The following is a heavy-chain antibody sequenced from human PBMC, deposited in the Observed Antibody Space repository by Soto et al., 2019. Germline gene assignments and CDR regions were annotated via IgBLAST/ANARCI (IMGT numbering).Heavy chain of an antibody. CDR1: GYTFTSYA. CDR3: AITKAYSSSWYSYYYYYGMDV. D-gene: IGHD6-13*01. V-gene: IGHV1-3*01. J-gene: IGHJ6*02. Sequence: VSVKVSCKSSGYTFTSYAMHWVRQAPGQRLEWMGWINAGNGNTKYSQKFQGRVTITRDTSASTAYMELSSLRSEDTAVYYCAITKAYSSSWYSYYYYYGMDVWGQGTTVTVSS. CDR2: INAGNGNT.